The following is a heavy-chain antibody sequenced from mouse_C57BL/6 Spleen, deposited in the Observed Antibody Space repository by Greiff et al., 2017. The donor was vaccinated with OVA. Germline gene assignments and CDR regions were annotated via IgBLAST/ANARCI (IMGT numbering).Heavy chain of an antibody. V-gene: IGHV14-2*01. CDR2: IDPEDGET. D-gene: IGHD2-3*01. J-gene: IGHJ3*01. CDR3: ARWLLRAY. CDR1: GFNIKDYY. Sequence: EVQLQESGAELVKPGASVKLSCTASGFNIKDYYMHWVKQRTEQGLEWIGRIDPEDGETKYAPEFQGKATITADTSSNTAYLQLSSLTSEDTAVYYCARWLLRAYWGQGTLVTVSA.